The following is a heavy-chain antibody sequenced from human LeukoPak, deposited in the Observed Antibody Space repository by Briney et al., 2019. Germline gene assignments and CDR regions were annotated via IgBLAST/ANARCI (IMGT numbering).Heavy chain of an antibody. V-gene: IGHV3-33*01. Sequence: GGSLRLSCAASGFTFSSYGMHWVRQAPGKGLEWVAVIWYDGSNKYYADSVKGRFTISRDNSKSTLYLQMNSLRAEDTAVYYCARDPSGRGVATTSWGQGTLVTVSS. CDR1: GFTFSSYG. J-gene: IGHJ5*02. D-gene: IGHD5-12*01. CDR3: ARDPSGRGVATTS. CDR2: IWYDGSNK.